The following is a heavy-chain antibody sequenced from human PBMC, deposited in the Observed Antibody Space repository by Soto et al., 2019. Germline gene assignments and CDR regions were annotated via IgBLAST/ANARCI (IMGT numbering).Heavy chain of an antibody. CDR1: GGSISGGGYY. V-gene: IGHV4-30-4*01. D-gene: IGHD4-17*01. Sequence: QVQLQESGPGLVKPSETLSLTCTVSGGSISGGGYYCSWIRQPPGKGLEWIGYTYDSGSTYYNPSLKSRISISIDTSKNQFSLRLTSVTAADTAVYYCAREIIPLTTDWYFDLWGRGTLVTVSS. CDR2: TYDSGST. J-gene: IGHJ2*01. CDR3: AREIIPLTTDWYFDL.